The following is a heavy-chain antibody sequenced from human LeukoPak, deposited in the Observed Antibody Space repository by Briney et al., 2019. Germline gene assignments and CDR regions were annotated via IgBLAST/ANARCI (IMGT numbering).Heavy chain of an antibody. V-gene: IGHV4-39*01. D-gene: IGHD3-22*01. Sequence: SETLSLTCTVSGASITSSTYYWGWIRQPPGKGLEWIGSIYNSGSTYYNPSLKSRVTISVDTSKIHFSLKLSSVTAADTAVYYWARHGYDSGGYYLGGVDYWGQGTLVTVSS. CDR2: IYNSGST. J-gene: IGHJ4*02. CDR3: ARHGYDSGGYYLGGVDY. CDR1: GASITSSTYY.